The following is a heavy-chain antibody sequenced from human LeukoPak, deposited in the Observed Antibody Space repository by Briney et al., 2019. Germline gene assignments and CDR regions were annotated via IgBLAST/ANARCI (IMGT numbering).Heavy chain of an antibody. V-gene: IGHV5-51*01. J-gene: IGHJ5*02. Sequence: GESLKISCKGSGYSFTSYWIGWVRQMPGKGLEWMGIIYPGDSDTRYSPSFQGQVTISADKSICTAYLQWSSLKASDTAMYYCARQRGSSWYQNWFDPWGQGTLVTVSS. CDR3: ARQRGSSWYQNWFDP. CDR1: GYSFTSYW. D-gene: IGHD6-13*01. CDR2: IYPGDSDT.